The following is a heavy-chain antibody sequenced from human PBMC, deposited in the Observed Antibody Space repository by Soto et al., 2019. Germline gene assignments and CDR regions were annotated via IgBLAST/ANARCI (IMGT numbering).Heavy chain of an antibody. J-gene: IGHJ4*02. D-gene: IGHD3-16*01. Sequence: PGGSLRLSCAASGVTFSNYRMNWVRQAPEKGLEWVAKINQDGGQTYYVDSVKGRFTISRDNAKNSLYLQLNNLRAEDTAVYYCATDYEAYWGQGTLVTVSS. CDR1: GVTFSNYR. CDR3: ATDYEAY. CDR2: INQDGGQT. V-gene: IGHV3-7*01.